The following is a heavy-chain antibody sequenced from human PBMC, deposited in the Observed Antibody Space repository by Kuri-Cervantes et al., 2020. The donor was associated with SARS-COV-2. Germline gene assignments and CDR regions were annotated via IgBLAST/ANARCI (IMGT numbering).Heavy chain of an antibody. J-gene: IGHJ4*02. CDR1: GYSFTSYW. CDR2: IFPGDSDT. V-gene: IGHV5-51*01. CDR3: GRGDSGYSSSFDF. Sequence: GESLKILLKGSGYSFTSYWIGWVRQMPGKGLEWMGIIFPGDSDTRYSLSLKGQVTISADESRNTAYLQWNSLKPSDTAMYYCGRGDSGYSSSFDFWAQGTPVTVSS. D-gene: IGHD6-13*01.